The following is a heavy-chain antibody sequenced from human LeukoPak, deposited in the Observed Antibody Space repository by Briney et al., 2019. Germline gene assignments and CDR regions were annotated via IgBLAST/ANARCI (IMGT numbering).Heavy chain of an antibody. CDR3: ARADSGSYSRYYYYMDV. CDR2: IKREGSEK. CDR1: GFIFISYW. J-gene: IGHJ6*03. V-gene: IGHV3-7*04. D-gene: IGHD5-18*01. Sequence: LGGSLRLSCGASGFIFISYWMTSVRQAPGRGLEWVASIKREGSEKYNVDSGKGRFTISRDNAKNSLYLQMNSLRAEDTAVYYCARADSGSYSRYYYYMDVWGKGTTVTVSS.